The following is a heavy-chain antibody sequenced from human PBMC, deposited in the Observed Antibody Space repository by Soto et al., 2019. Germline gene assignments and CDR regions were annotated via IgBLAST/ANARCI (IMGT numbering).Heavy chain of an antibody. CDR3: ARQQLAFCYWLAA. D-gene: IGHD6-13*01. CDR1: GASVSSDTHS. J-gene: IGHJ5*02. V-gene: IGHV4-39*01. Sequence: EKLSLTCTVPGASVSSDTHSCAWVRQPLGKGLEWIGCVYYSGRTYYNPSLKSRVSISIDTSKNQFSVKLTSMTAADTAIYFCARQQLAFCYWLAAWGE. CDR2: VYYSGRT.